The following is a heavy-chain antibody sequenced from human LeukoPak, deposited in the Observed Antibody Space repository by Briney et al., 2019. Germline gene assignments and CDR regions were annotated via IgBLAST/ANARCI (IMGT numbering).Heavy chain of an antibody. CDR2: IYYDGST. V-gene: IGHV4-39*01. D-gene: IGHD2-15*01. J-gene: IGHJ4*02. CDR1: GAFTSSNNYY. Sequence: SETLSLTCTVSGAFTSSNNYYWGWIRQPPGKGLDWIGNIYYDGSTRDNPSLKSRVTISIDTSKNQFFLKLSSVTAADTAVYYCARLVGWPYRYYFDYWGQGTLVTVSS. CDR3: ARLVGWPYRYYFDY.